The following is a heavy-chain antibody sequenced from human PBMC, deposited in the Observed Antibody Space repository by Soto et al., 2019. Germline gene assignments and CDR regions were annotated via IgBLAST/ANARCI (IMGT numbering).Heavy chain of an antibody. CDR3: ARGRGTYYDIFGRNYYFDY. J-gene: IGHJ4*02. D-gene: IGHD3-9*01. CDR1: GGSFSGYY. Sequence: PSETLSLTCAVYGGSFSGYYWSGIRQPPGKGLEWIGEINHSGSTNYNPSLKSRVTISVDTSKNQFSLKLSSVTAADTAVYYCARGRGTYYDIFGRNYYFDYWGQGTLVTVSS. CDR2: INHSGST. V-gene: IGHV4-34*01.